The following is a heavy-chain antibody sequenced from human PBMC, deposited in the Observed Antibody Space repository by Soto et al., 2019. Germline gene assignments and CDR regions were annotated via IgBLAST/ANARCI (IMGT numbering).Heavy chain of an antibody. V-gene: IGHV4-38-2*01. CDR3: ARVYFDSGAYYYDYFDY. CDR1: GYSISSGYY. D-gene: IGHD3-22*01. CDR2: IYHSGST. Sequence: SETLSLTCAVSGYSISSGYYWGWIRQPPGKGLEWIGSIYHSGSTYYNPSLKSRVTISVDTSKNQFSLKLSSVTAADTAVYYCARVYFDSGAYYYDYFDYWGQGTLVTSPQ. J-gene: IGHJ4*02.